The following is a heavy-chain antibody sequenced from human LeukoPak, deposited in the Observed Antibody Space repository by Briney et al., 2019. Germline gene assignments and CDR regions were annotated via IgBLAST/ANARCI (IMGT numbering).Heavy chain of an antibody. V-gene: IGHV3-20*04. Sequence: GGSLRLSCAASGFRFDDYGMSWVRHAPGKGLEWVSGTNWDGASTGYADSVKGRFTISRDNVKNFLYLQMNSLGVEDTALYFCGRVYCSTTSCYDYYDYYMDVWGKGTTVTVSS. CDR2: TNWDGAST. CDR1: GFRFDDYG. CDR3: GRVYCSTTSCYDYYDYYMDV. D-gene: IGHD2-2*01. J-gene: IGHJ6*03.